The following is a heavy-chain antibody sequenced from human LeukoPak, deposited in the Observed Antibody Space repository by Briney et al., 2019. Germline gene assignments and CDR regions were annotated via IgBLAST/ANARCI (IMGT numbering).Heavy chain of an antibody. CDR1: GFTFSSYW. D-gene: IGHD2-15*01. Sequence: GGSLRLSCAASGFTFSSYWMSWVRQVPGKGLVWVSRINSDGSTTNYADSVKGRFTISRDNAKNSLFLQMNSLRAEDTAVYYCARVLRYCSGGNCYSGGLGYMDVWGKGTTVTISS. V-gene: IGHV3-74*01. CDR3: ARVLRYCSGGNCYSGGLGYMDV. CDR2: INSDGSTT. J-gene: IGHJ6*03.